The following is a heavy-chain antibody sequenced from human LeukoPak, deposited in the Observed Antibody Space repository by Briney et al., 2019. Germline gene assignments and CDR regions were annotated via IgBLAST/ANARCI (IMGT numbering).Heavy chain of an antibody. J-gene: IGHJ4*02. CDR2: IYYDGST. D-gene: IGHD2-15*01. V-gene: IGHV4-59*01. Sequence: SETLSLTCTVSGGSISSYHWNWIRQPPGKGLEWIGYIYYDGSTNYNPSLKSRVTISVDTSKNQFSLKLTYVTAADTAVYYCARGDCSGGSCYSDYWGRGTLVTVSS. CDR3: ARGDCSGGSCYSDY. CDR1: GGSISSYH.